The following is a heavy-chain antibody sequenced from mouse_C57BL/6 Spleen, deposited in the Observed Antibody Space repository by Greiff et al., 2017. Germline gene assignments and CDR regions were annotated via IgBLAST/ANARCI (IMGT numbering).Heavy chain of an antibody. D-gene: IGHD2-5*01. Sequence: VQLQQPGAELVKPGASVKLSCKASGYTFTSYWMHWVKQRPGQGLEWIGMIHPNSGSTNYNEKFKSKATLTVDKSSSTAYMQLSSLTSEDSAVYYCAREEPYYSNYGGYWGQGTTLTVSS. V-gene: IGHV1-64*01. CDR3: AREEPYYSNYGGY. CDR2: IHPNSGST. CDR1: GYTFTSYW. J-gene: IGHJ2*01.